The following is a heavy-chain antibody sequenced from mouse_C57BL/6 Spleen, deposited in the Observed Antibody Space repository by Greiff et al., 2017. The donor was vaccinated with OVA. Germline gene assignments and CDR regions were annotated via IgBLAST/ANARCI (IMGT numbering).Heavy chain of an antibody. CDR2: IDPSDSYT. Sequence: QVQLQQPGAELVMPGASVKLSCKASGYTFTSYWMHWVKQRPGQGLEWIGEIDPSDSYTNYNQKFKGKSTLTVDKSSSTAYMQLSSLTSEDSAVYYCARLSPGTWFAYWGQGTLVTVSA. J-gene: IGHJ3*01. CDR3: ARLSPGTWFAY. V-gene: IGHV1-69*01. CDR1: GYTFTSYW.